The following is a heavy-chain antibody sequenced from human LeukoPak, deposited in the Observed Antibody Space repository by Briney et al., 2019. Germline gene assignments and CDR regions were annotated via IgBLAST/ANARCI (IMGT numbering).Heavy chain of an antibody. CDR2: IYYSGST. J-gene: IGHJ4*02. D-gene: IGHD4-17*01. CDR3: ARRSPETTAFDY. Sequence: PSKTLSLTCSVSGGSISSGDYYWSWIRQPPGKGLEWIGYIYYSGSTYHNPSLKSRVIISVDTSENQFSLKLSSVTAADTAVYYCARRSPETTAFDYWGQGTLVTVSS. CDR1: GGSISSGDYY. V-gene: IGHV4-30-4*01.